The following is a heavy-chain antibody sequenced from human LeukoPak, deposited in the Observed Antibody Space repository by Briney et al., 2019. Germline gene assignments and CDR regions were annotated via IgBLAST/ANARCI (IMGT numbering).Heavy chain of an antibody. Sequence: PGRSLRLSCAASGFTFSSYGMHWVRQAPGKGLEWVAVIWYDGSNKYYADSVKGRFTISRDNSKNTLYLQMNSLRAEDTAVYYCAKGSVRSRASRLDYWGRGTLVTVSS. CDR1: GFTFSSYG. CDR2: IWYDGSNK. CDR3: AKGSVRSRASRLDY. V-gene: IGHV3-33*06. D-gene: IGHD2-21*01. J-gene: IGHJ4*02.